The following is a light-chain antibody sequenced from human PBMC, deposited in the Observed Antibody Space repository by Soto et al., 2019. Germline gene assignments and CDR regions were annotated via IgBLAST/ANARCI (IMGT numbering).Light chain of an antibody. CDR2: ATS. J-gene: IGKJ1*01. V-gene: IGKV1-39*01. Sequence: TQSPLSLPVTPGERASISCRSSQSLLNSNGYNYLDWYLQKPGKAPKLLIYATSSLQNGVQSRFSGSGSGTDFTLTISSLQPEDFATYYCQQSYSTPPGTFGQGTKVDIK. CDR1: QSLLNSNGYNY. CDR3: QQSYSTPPGT.